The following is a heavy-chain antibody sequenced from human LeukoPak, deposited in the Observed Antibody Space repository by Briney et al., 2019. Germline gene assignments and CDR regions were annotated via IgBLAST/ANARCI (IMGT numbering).Heavy chain of an antibody. CDR1: GGSFSSSTYY. CDR3: ARSEYYDFWSGFDY. CDR2: IYYSGST. D-gene: IGHD3-3*01. V-gene: IGHV4-39*01. J-gene: IGHJ4*02. Sequence: SETLSLTCTVSGGSFSSSTYYWGWIRQPPGRGLEWIGSIYYSGSTYYNPSLKSRVTISVDTSKNQFSLKLSSVAAADTAVYYCARSEYYDFWSGFDYWGQGTLVTVSS.